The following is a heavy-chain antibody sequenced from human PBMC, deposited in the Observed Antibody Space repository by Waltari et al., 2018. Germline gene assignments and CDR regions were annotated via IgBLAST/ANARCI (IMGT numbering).Heavy chain of an antibody. D-gene: IGHD2-15*01. CDR2: INHSGST. CDR3: ARGLGYCSGGSCYFHGFDY. Sequence: QVQLQQWGAGLLKPSETLSLTCAVYGGPFSGYYWRWIRQPPGRGLEWIGEINHSGSTNYNPSLKSRVTISVDTSKNQFSLKLSSVTAADTAVYYCARGLGYCSGGSCYFHGFDYWGQGTLVTVSS. CDR1: GGPFSGYY. V-gene: IGHV4-34*01. J-gene: IGHJ4*02.